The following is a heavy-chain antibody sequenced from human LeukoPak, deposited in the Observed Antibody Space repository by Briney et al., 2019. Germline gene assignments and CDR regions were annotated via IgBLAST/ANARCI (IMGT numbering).Heavy chain of an antibody. V-gene: IGHV4-39*07. Sequence: PSGTLSLTCTVSGGSISSSSYYWGWIRQPPGKGLEWIGSIYYSGSTYYNPSLKSRVTISVDTSKNQFSLKLSSVTAADTAVYYCARVGVLRPFDYWGQGTLVTVSS. CDR2: IYYSGST. CDR1: GGSISSSSYY. CDR3: ARVGVLRPFDY. D-gene: IGHD1-1*01. J-gene: IGHJ4*02.